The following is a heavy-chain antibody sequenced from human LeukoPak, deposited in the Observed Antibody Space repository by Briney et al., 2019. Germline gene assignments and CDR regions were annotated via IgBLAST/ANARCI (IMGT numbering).Heavy chain of an antibody. CDR3: AKDGIVVVTAIPDWFDP. V-gene: IGHV3-23*01. CDR1: GFTFSSYA. J-gene: IGHJ5*02. Sequence: TGGSLRLSCAASGFTFSSYAMSWVRQAPGKGLEWVSAISGSGGSTYYADSVKGRFTISRDNSKNTLYLQMNSLRAEDTAVYYCAKDGIVVVTAIPDWFDPWGQGTLVTVSS. CDR2: ISGSGGST. D-gene: IGHD2-21*02.